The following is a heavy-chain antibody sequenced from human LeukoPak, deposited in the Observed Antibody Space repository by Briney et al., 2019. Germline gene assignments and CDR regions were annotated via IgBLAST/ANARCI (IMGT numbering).Heavy chain of an antibody. D-gene: IGHD2-15*01. Sequence: PSETLSLTCTVSGGSMSSYYWSWIRQPPGKALEWIGYIYSSGSTSYNPSLKSRVTISIDTSKSQFSLKLSSVTAADTAVYYCARSYCSAGSCYSKTFDSWGQGTLVTVSS. V-gene: IGHV4-59*08. J-gene: IGHJ4*02. CDR2: IYSSGST. CDR3: ARSYCSAGSCYSKTFDS. CDR1: GGSMSSYY.